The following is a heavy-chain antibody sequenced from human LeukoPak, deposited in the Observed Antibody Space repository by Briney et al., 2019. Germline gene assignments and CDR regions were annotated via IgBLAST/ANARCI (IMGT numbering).Heavy chain of an antibody. Sequence: GGSLRLSGAASGFTFSTYAMSWVRKAPGKGLKWVTTISGGGDKQYADHVKGRFTVSRDDSKNTLYLQMNSLRAEDTALYYCAKDVNSSGYYLGFDYWGQGTLVTVSS. CDR1: GFTFSTYA. V-gene: IGHV3-23*01. CDR2: ISGGGDK. J-gene: IGHJ4*02. D-gene: IGHD3-22*01. CDR3: AKDVNSSGYYLGFDY.